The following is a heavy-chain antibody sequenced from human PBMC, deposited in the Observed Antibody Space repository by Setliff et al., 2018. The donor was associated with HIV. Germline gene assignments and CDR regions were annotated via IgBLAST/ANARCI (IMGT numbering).Heavy chain of an antibody. CDR2: ISYSGST. J-gene: IGHJ6*03. CDR1: GDSIGSNS. D-gene: IGHD3-9*01. CDR3: ARLRGLARIYFYYYMDV. Sequence: KTSETLSLTCTVSGDSIGSNSWSWIRQPPGGGLEFIGYISYSGSTNYNPSLKSRITISVDTSKNRFSLKLMSVTAADTAVYYCARLRGLARIYFYYYMDVWGKGTTVTVSS. V-gene: IGHV4-59*01.